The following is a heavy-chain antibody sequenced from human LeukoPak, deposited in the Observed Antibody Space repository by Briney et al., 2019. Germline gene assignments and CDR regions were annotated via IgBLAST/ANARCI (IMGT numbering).Heavy chain of an antibody. Sequence: PSETLSLTCTVSGGSISSYYWSWIRQPPGKGLEWIGYIYYSGSTNYNPSLKSRVTISVDTSKNQFSLKLSSVTAADTAVYYCARVNLKWIQLWLSSPSFDYWGQGTLVTVSS. V-gene: IGHV4-59*12. J-gene: IGHJ4*02. CDR2: IYYSGST. CDR1: GGSISSYY. D-gene: IGHD5-18*01. CDR3: ARVNLKWIQLWLSSPSFDY.